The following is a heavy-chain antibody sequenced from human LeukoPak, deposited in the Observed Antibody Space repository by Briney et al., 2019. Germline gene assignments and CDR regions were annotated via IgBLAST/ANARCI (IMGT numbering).Heavy chain of an antibody. CDR3: AKDGSGSYRVFDY. CDR2: ISGSGGST. Sequence: PGGSLRLSCAAPGFTFSSYAMSWVRQAPGKGLEWVSAISGSGGSTYYADSVKGRFTISRDNSKNTLYLQMNSLRAEDTAVYYCAKDGSGSYRVFDYWGQGTLVTVSS. CDR1: GFTFSSYA. D-gene: IGHD3-10*01. J-gene: IGHJ4*02. V-gene: IGHV3-23*01.